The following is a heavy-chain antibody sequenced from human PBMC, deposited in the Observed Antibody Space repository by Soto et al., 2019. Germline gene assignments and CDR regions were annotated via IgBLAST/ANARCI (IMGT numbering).Heavy chain of an antibody. D-gene: IGHD3-3*01. CDR1: GYAFTSYG. CDR2: ISAYNGNT. CDR3: ARGVELMITIFQKADAFDI. V-gene: IGHV1-18*01. Sequence: ASVKVSCKASGYAFTSYGISWVRQAPGQGLEWMGWISAYNGNTNYAQKLQGRVTMTTDTSTSTAYMELRSLRSDDTAVYYCARGVELMITIFQKADAFDIWGQGTMVTVSS. J-gene: IGHJ3*02.